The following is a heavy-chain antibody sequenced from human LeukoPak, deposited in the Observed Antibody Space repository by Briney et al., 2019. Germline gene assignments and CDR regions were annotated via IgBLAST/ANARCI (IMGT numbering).Heavy chain of an antibody. J-gene: IGHJ3*02. CDR2: IYYSGST. V-gene: IGHV4-59*01. CDR3: AREVEGIPSSYI. CDR1: GGSISSYY. D-gene: IGHD6-13*01. Sequence: SETLSLTCTVSGGSISSYYWSWIRQPPGKGLEWIGHIYYSGSTNYNPSLKSRVTISIDTSKNQFSLRLSSVTAADTAVYYCAREVEGIPSSYIWGQGTMVTVSS.